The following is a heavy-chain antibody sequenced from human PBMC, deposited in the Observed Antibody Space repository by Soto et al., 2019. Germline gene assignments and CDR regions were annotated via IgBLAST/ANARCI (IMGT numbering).Heavy chain of an antibody. J-gene: IGHJ4*02. CDR2: ISGGGGNT. Sequence: DVQLLESGGGVVQSGGSLRLSCSASGFAFSDYSMHWVRHAPGKGPEWVSAISGGGGNTYYAGSVNGRFTISRDNSRNTLYLQMHSLRDDDTALYYCAKETYGSGWPLDSWGQGTRATVSS. D-gene: IGHD6-19*01. V-gene: IGHV3-23*01. CDR3: AKETYGSGWPLDS. CDR1: GFAFSDYS.